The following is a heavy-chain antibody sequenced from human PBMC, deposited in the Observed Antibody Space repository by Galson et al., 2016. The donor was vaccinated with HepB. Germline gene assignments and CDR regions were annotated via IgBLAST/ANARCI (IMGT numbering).Heavy chain of an antibody. CDR3: ARGSSSRSIYYYYYYTMDV. D-gene: IGHD6-6*01. V-gene: IGHV3-33*01. Sequence: SLRLSCAASGFTFSHYGMHWVRQAPGKGLEWVAVIWYDRGKEYYTESVKGRFTISRDNSKKTLYLEMNTLRVEDTAVYFCARGSSSRSIYYYYYYTMDVWGQGTTVTVSS. CDR1: GFTFSHYG. CDR2: IWYDRGKE. J-gene: IGHJ6*02.